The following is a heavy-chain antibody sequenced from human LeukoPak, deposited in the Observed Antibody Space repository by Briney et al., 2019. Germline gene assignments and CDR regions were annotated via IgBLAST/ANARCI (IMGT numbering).Heavy chain of an antibody. CDR3: ARDQRSLFDV. Sequence: SETLSLTCSVSDGSLNSDTYYWGWIRQPPGKGLEWIASIYSGGNTFYNPSLKSRVTISIDTSKKQFSLKLTSVTAADTAVYYCARDQRSLFDVWGQGSLVTVSS. CDR1: DGSLNSDTYY. J-gene: IGHJ4*02. V-gene: IGHV4-39*07. D-gene: IGHD1-26*01. CDR2: IYSGGNT.